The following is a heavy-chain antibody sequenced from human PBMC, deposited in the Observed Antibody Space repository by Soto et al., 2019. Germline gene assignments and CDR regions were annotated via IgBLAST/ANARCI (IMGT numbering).Heavy chain of an antibody. Sequence: GGSLRLSCAASGFTFSSYSMNWVRQAPGKGLEWVSSISSSSSYIYYADSVKGRFTISRDNAKNSLYLQMNSLRAEDTAVYYCARGGYSSSWYPHGSYYYGMDVWGQGTTVTVSS. V-gene: IGHV3-21*01. CDR3: ARGGYSSSWYPHGSYYYGMDV. CDR1: GFTFSSYS. D-gene: IGHD6-13*01. J-gene: IGHJ6*02. CDR2: ISSSSSYI.